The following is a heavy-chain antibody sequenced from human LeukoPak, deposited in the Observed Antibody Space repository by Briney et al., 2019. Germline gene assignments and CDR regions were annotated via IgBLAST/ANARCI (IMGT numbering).Heavy chain of an antibody. CDR1: VVSISNYY. J-gene: IGHJ4*02. CDR2: LYIGRET. CDR3: ARESRVLIGDGYYLDS. V-gene: IGHV4-4*07. Sequence: PSETLSLTCTVSVVSISNYYWTWIRQPAGKGLEWIGRLYIGRETDYNPSLKSRVTISVDTSNSQFSLRLTSVTAADTATYYCARESRVLIGDGYYLDSWGPGTLITGSS. D-gene: IGHD3-3*01.